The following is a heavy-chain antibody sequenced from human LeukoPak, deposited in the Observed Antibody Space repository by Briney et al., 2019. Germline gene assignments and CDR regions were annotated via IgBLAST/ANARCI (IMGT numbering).Heavy chain of an antibody. Sequence: SETLSLTCAVYGGSFSGYYWSWIRQPPGKGLEWIGEINHSGSSNYNPSLKSRVTISVDTSKNQFSLKLRSVTAADTAVYYCARLRDDILTGYHFDYWGQGTLVTVSS. V-gene: IGHV4-34*01. CDR2: INHSGSS. D-gene: IGHD3-9*01. J-gene: IGHJ4*02. CDR1: GGSFSGYY. CDR3: ARLRDDILTGYHFDY.